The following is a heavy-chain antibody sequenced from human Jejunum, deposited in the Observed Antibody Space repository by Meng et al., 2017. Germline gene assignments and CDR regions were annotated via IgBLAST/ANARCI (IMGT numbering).Heavy chain of an antibody. V-gene: IGHV3-30*17. CDR1: GFSISSYA. J-gene: IGHJ4*02. CDR2: LSYDGTNK. CDR3: AREAGASGWYGSVDY. Sequence: QVGPGGGGGVPGRPLRLSCAASGFSISSYAMHWVRQVPSKGLQWDAVLSYDGTNKNYAASVKARFTISSDNSKNTLYLEMNILRGDDTAGYYCAREAGASGWYGSVDYWGQGTLVTVSS. D-gene: IGHD6-19*01.